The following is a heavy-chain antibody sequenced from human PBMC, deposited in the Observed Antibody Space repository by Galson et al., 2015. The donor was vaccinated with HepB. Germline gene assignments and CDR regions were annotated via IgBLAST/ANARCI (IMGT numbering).Heavy chain of an antibody. CDR1: GGTFSSYA. J-gene: IGHJ3*02. CDR2: IIPVLGTA. Sequence: SVKVSCKASGGTFSSYAINWVRQAPGQGLEWMGRIIPVLGTADYAQKFQDRVAIIADKSTSAGYMEPNSLRFDDTAVYYCARAKPRDIVGLSAGHDAFDIWGQGTMVTVS. V-gene: IGHV1-69*04. D-gene: IGHD2-2*01. CDR3: ARAKPRDIVGLSAGHDAFDI.